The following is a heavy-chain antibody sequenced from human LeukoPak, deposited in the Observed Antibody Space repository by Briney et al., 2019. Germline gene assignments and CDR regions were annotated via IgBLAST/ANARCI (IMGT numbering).Heavy chain of an antibody. CDR3: AREKTLGYCSGGSCYRPFDY. V-gene: IGHV1-69*13. D-gene: IGHD2-15*01. CDR2: IIPIFGTA. Sequence: GASVKVSCKASGGTFSSYAISWVRQAPGQGLEWMGGIIPIFGTANYAQKFQGRVTITADESTSTAYMELSSLRSEDTAVYYCAREKTLGYCSGGSCYRPFDYWGQGTLVTVSS. J-gene: IGHJ4*02. CDR1: GGTFSSYA.